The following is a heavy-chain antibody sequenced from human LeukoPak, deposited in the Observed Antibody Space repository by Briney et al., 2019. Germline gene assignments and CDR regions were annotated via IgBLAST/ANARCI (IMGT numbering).Heavy chain of an antibody. CDR3: ARGLRGVIGWYFDY. CDR2: IYHSGST. CDR1: GGSISSGGYS. D-gene: IGHD3-10*01. Sequence: ASETLSLTCAVSGGSISSGGYSWSWIRQPPGKGLEWIGYIYHSGSTYYNPSLKSRVTISVDRSKNQFSLKLSSVTAADTAVYYCARGLRGVIGWYFDYWGQGTLVTVSS. J-gene: IGHJ4*02. V-gene: IGHV4-30-2*01.